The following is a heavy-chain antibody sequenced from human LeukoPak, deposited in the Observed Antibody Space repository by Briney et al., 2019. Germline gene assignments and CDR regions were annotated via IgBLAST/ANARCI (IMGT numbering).Heavy chain of an antibody. Sequence: ASVKVSCKASGYTFTSYGISWVRQAPGQGLEWMGWISAYNGNTNYAQKLQGRVTMTTDTSTSTAYMELRSLRSDDTAVYYCARDVPDGSPAAAGTFQHWGQGTLVTVSS. J-gene: IGHJ1*01. CDR3: ARDVPDGSPAAAGTFQH. D-gene: IGHD6-13*01. CDR2: ISAYNGNT. V-gene: IGHV1-18*01. CDR1: GYTFTSYG.